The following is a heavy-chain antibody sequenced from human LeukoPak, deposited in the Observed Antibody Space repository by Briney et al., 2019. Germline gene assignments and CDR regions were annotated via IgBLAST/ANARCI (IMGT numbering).Heavy chain of an antibody. CDR1: GFTFSSYG. Sequence: GGSLRLSCAASGFTFSSYGMHWVRQAPGKGLEWVAVISYDGSNKYYADSVKGRFTISRDNSKNTLYLQMNSLRAEDTAVYYCAKALIVVVPAAIGDYWGQGTLVTVSS. V-gene: IGHV3-30*18. CDR2: ISYDGSNK. J-gene: IGHJ4*02. D-gene: IGHD2-2*01. CDR3: AKALIVVVPAAIGDY.